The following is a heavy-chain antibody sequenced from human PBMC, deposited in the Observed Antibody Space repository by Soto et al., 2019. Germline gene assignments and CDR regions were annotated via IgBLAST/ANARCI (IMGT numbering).Heavy chain of an antibody. CDR1: VSGFSIGYYW. CDR3: SSSEHSAGQH. CDR2: IKEDGSEK. Sequence: EVQLVESGGGLVQPGGSLRLSCTASVSGFSIGYYWMSWVRQAPGKGLEWVAHIKEDGSEKLYADSVKGRFTISRDNAKNTLYLEMDSLRVEDTAVYFCSSSEHSAGQHWGQGTLVPVSS. J-gene: IGHJ4*02. D-gene: IGHD6-13*01. V-gene: IGHV3-7*01.